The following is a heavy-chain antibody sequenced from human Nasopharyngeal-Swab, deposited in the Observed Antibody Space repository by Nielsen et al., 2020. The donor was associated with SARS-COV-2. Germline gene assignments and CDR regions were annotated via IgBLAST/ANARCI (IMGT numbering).Heavy chain of an antibody. Sequence: LTCAASGFTFSSYGMHWVRQAPGKGLEWVAVISYDGSNKYYADSVKGRFTISRDNSKNTLYLQMNSLRAEDTAVYYCAGPSWSSLIYGMDVWGQGTTVTVSS. D-gene: IGHD6-13*01. J-gene: IGHJ6*02. V-gene: IGHV3-30*03. CDR2: ISYDGSNK. CDR1: GFTFSSYG. CDR3: AGPSWSSLIYGMDV.